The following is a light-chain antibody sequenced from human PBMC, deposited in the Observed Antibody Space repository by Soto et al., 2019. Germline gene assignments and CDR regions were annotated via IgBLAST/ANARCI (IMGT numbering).Light chain of an antibody. CDR3: QCYGSSTNT. CDR2: GAS. V-gene: IGKV3-20*01. CDR1: ESVSSSH. J-gene: IGKJ5*01. Sequence: EIVLTQSPDTLSLSPGERATLSCRASESVSSSHLAWYQHKRGQTPRLLIYGASYGATGIPDRFSGSGSGTDFTLTISRLEPEDFAEYYCQCYGSSTNTFGQGTRLEIK.